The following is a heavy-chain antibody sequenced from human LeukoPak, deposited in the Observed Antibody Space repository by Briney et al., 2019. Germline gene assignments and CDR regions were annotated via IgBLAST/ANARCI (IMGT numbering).Heavy chain of an antibody. CDR2: INHSGST. D-gene: IGHD6-19*01. CDR1: GGSFSGYY. V-gene: IGHV4-34*01. Sequence: SETLSLTCAVYGGSFSGYYWSWIRQPPGKGLEWIGEINHSGSTNYNPSLKSRVTISVDTSKNQFSLKLSSVTAADTAVYYCARGRMGSSGWYGYWGQGTLVTVSS. CDR3: ARGRMGSSGWYGY. J-gene: IGHJ4*02.